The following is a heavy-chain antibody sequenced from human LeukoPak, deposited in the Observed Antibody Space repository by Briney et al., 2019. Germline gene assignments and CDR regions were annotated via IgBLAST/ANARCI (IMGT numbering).Heavy chain of an antibody. Sequence: PSETLSLTCTVSGGSISSSSYYWGWIRQPPGKGLEWIGSIYYSGSTYYNPSLKSRDTISVDTSKNQFSLKLSSVTAADTAVYYCARPAYCSSTSCSFFDYWGQGTLVTVSS. V-gene: IGHV4-39*01. J-gene: IGHJ4*02. D-gene: IGHD2-2*01. CDR3: ARPAYCSSTSCSFFDY. CDR1: GGSISSSSYY. CDR2: IYYSGST.